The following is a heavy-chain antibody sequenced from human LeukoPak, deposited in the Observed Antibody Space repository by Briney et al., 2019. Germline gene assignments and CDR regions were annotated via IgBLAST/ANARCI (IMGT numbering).Heavy chain of an antibody. CDR1: GFTVSSNE. CDR3: ASFRYYYDSSGYYVP. J-gene: IGHJ5*02. CDR2: ISGGST. D-gene: IGHD3-22*01. V-gene: IGHV3-38-3*01. Sequence: GGSLRLSCAASGFTVSSNEMSWVRQAPGKGLEWVSSISGGSTYYADSRKGRFTISRDNSKNTLHLQMNSLRAEDTAVYYCASFRYYYDSSGYYVPWGQGTLVTVSS.